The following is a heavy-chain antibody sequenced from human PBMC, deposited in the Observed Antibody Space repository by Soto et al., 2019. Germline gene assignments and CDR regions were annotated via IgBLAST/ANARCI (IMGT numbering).Heavy chain of an antibody. Sequence: SETLSLTCTVSGGSISSYYWSWIRQPPGKGLEWIGYIYYSGSTNYNPSLKSRVTISVDTSKNQFSLKLGSVTAADTAVYYCARKGLGIVGDYYYYMDVWGKGTTVTVSS. D-gene: IGHD7-27*01. CDR1: GGSISSYY. CDR3: ARKGLGIVGDYYYYMDV. CDR2: IYYSGST. V-gene: IGHV4-59*01. J-gene: IGHJ6*03.